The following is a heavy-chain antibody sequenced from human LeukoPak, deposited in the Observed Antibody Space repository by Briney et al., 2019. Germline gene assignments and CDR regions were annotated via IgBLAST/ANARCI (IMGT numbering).Heavy chain of an antibody. CDR3: ARESRDYGDYPPLPYGMDV. V-gene: IGHV3-48*03. J-gene: IGHJ6*02. Sequence: GGSLRLSCAASGFTFSSYEMNWVRQAPGKGLEWVSYISSSGSTIYYADSVKGRFTISRDNAKNSLYLQMNSPRAEDTAVYYCARESRDYGDYPPLPYGMDVWGQGTTVTVSS. D-gene: IGHD4-17*01. CDR1: GFTFSSYE. CDR2: ISSSGSTI.